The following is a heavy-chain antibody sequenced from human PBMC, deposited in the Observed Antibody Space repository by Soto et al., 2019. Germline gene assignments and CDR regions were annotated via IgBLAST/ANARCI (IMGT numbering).Heavy chain of an antibody. CDR2: ISYDGSNK. Sequence: GGSLRFSCAASGFTFSSYGMHWVRQAPGKGLEWVAVISYDGSNKYYADSVKGRFTISRDNSKNTLYLQMNSLRAEDTAVYYCAKDRQNYGSGSYYFDYWAQGTLVPVSS. D-gene: IGHD3-10*01. J-gene: IGHJ4*02. CDR3: AKDRQNYGSGSYYFDY. V-gene: IGHV3-30*18. CDR1: GFTFSSYG.